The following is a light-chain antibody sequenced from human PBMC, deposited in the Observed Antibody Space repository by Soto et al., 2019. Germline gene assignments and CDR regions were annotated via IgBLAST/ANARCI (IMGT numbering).Light chain of an antibody. CDR1: QTTNTW. J-gene: IGKJ2*01. V-gene: IGKV1-5*01. CDR3: QQYISYPYI. Sequence: DIQMTQFPSTLSASVGDRVTITCRASQTTNTWLAWYQQKPGTAPKLLIYDASSLEGGVPSRFSASGSGTEFTLTISSLQPDDLATYYCQQYISYPYIFGQGTKVDIK. CDR2: DAS.